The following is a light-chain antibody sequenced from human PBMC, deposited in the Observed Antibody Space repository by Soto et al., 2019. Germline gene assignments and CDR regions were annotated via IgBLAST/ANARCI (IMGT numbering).Light chain of an antibody. CDR3: LQNNGYPLT. CDR1: QAIGND. CDR2: AAS. J-gene: IGKJ4*01. Sequence: DIQMTQSPSSLSASVGDRVTITCRASQAIGNDLGWYQQKSGKAPKRLIYAASSLQSGVPSRFSGSGSGTEFTLTISSPQPEDVATYYCLQNNGYPLTFGGGTKVEIK. V-gene: IGKV1-17*01.